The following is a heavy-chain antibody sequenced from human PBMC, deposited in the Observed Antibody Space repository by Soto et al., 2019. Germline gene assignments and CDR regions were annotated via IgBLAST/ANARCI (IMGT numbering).Heavy chain of an antibody. CDR1: GFTFRNFV. D-gene: IGHD2-21*01. CDR2: LRGTGGET. CDR3: AQERGWGVVSPSHDY. Sequence: EVQLLESGGGIVQPGGSLRVSCVASGFTFRNFVMSWVRQAPGKGLEWVSALRGTGGETFYADSVKGRFTISRDNSKNTLYLQMNSRRDEDTALYFCAQERGWGVVSPSHDYWGQGTLVTVSS. V-gene: IGHV3-23*01. J-gene: IGHJ4*02.